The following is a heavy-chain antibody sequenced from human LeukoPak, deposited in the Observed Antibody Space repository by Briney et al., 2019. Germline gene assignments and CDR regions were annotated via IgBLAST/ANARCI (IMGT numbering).Heavy chain of an antibody. D-gene: IGHD6-19*01. CDR3: AKDLVRENSVAYDY. CDR1: GFTFDDYA. V-gene: IGHV3-9*01. Sequence: GGSLRLSCAASGFTFDDYAMHWVRQAPGKGLGWVSGISWNSGSIGYADSVKGRFTISRDNAKNSLYLQMNSLRAEDTALYYCAKDLVRENSVAYDYWGQGTLVTVSS. CDR2: ISWNSGSI. J-gene: IGHJ4*02.